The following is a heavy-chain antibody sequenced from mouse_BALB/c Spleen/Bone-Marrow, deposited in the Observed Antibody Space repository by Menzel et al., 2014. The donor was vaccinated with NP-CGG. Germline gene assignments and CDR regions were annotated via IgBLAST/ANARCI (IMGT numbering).Heavy chain of an antibody. CDR1: GFTFSDYG. J-gene: IGHJ1*01. V-gene: IGHV5-15*02. D-gene: IGHD1-1*01. CDR3: ARDYYGSSYWYFDV. CDR2: ISNLAYSI. Sequence: EVQGVEFGGGLVQPGGSRKLSCAASGFTFSDYGMAWVRQAPGKGPEWVAFISNLAYSIYYADTVTGRFTISRENAKNTLYLEMSSLRSEDTAMYYCARDYYGSSYWYFDVWGAGTTVTVSS.